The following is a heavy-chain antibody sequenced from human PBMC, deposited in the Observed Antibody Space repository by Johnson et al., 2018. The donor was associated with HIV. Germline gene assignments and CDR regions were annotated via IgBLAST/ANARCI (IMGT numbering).Heavy chain of an antibody. V-gene: IGHV3-9*01. CDR2: ISWNSGSI. D-gene: IGHD6-6*01. CDR3: AKDTTFSSSHAFDI. J-gene: IGHJ3*02. Sequence: VQLVESGGGLVQPGGSLKLSCEASGFTFDDYAMHWVRQAPGKGLEWVSGISWNSGSIGYADSVKGRFTISRDNAKNSLYLQMNSLRAEDTALYYCAKDTTFSSSHAFDIWGQGTMVTVSS. CDR1: GFTFDDYA.